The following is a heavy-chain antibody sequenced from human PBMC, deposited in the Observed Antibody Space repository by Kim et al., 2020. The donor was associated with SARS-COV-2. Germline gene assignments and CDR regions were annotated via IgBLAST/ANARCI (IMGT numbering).Heavy chain of an antibody. J-gene: IGHJ4*01. CDR2: ISGDAASK. D-gene: IGHD2-21*01. CDR3: AKECDGFRDGCCY. Sequence: GGSLRLSCAASGFTFSNYAMHWVRQAPGKGLEWVSTISGDAASKHHADSVEGRFTISRDNSKNILYMQMNNLRPEDSAVYYCAKECDGFRDGCCYWG. V-gene: IGHV3-23*01. CDR1: GFTFSNYA.